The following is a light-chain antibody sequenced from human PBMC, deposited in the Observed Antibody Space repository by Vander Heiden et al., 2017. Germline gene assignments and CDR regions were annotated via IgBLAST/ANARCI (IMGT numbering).Light chain of an antibody. CDR1: QSISSY. CDR3: QQSFRTPRT. CDR2: TAS. J-gene: IGKJ1*01. Sequence: DIQMTQSPSSLSASVGDRVTITCRASQSISSYLNWYQQKPGKAPTLLIYTASSLKSGVPSRFSGSGSGTDFTLTISSLQPEDFATYYCQQSFRTPRTFGQGTKVEI. V-gene: IGKV1-39*01.